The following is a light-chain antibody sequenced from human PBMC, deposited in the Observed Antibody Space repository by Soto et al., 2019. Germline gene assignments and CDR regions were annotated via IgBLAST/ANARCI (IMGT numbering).Light chain of an antibody. J-gene: IGKJ2*01. CDR2: GAS. Sequence: EIVLTQSPGTLSLSPGERATLSCRASQSVSSSYLAWYQQKPGQAPRLLIYGASSRATGIPDRFSGSGSGTDFTLIISRLEPEDFAVYYCQQYGSSRYTFGQVTKLEIK. CDR1: QSVSSSY. CDR3: QQYGSSRYT. V-gene: IGKV3-20*01.